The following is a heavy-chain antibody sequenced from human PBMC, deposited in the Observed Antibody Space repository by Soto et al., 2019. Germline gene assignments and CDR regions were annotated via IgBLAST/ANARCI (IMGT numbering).Heavy chain of an antibody. Sequence: EVQLVESGGGLVKPGGSLRLSCAASGFTFSSYSMNWDRQAPGKGLEWVSSISSSSSYIYYADSVKGRFTISRDNAKNSLYLQMNSLRAEDTAVYYCARDHDSHYYYGMDVWGQGTTVTVSS. D-gene: IGHD3-3*01. J-gene: IGHJ6*02. V-gene: IGHV3-21*01. CDR3: ARDHDSHYYYGMDV. CDR2: ISSSSSYI. CDR1: GFTFSSYS.